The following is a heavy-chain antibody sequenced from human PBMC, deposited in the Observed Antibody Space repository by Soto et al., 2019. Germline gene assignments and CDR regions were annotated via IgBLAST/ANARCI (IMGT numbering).Heavy chain of an antibody. CDR2: ISYDEINK. CDR3: AKEYSDFLTAFYGPLNIYYYYSGMDV. V-gene: IGHV3-30*18. J-gene: IGHJ6*02. D-gene: IGHD3-9*01. CDR1: GFTFSSYG. Sequence: GGSLRLSCAASGFTFSSYGMHWVRQAPGKGLEWVAIISYDEINKYYADSVKGRFTISRDNSRNTLYLQMNSLRAEDTAVYYCAKEYSDFLTAFYGPLNIYYYYSGMDVWGQGTTVTVSS.